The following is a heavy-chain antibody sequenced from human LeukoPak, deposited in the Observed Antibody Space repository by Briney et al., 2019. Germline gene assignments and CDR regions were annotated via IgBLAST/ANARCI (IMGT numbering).Heavy chain of an antibody. Sequence: ASVQGSCKTSGYSFTQSGITWVRQAPGQGVEWMGWISAYNGNTNLAQKFQGRVTMTTDTSTSTAYMELRSLRSDDTAVYYCARDQGNYGPEYWGQGTLVTVSS. D-gene: IGHD3-10*01. CDR2: ISAYNGNT. V-gene: IGHV1-18*01. J-gene: IGHJ4*02. CDR1: GYSFTQSG. CDR3: ARDQGNYGPEY.